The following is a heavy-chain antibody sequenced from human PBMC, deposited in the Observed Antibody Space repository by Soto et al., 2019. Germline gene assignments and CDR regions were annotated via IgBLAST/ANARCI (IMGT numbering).Heavy chain of an antibody. Sequence: SETLSLTCGVFAGSFSRYYWSWIRQPPGKGLEWIGEVNHSGSTNHNPSLKSRTTISVDTSKNQVSLKLSSVTAADTAVYYGTGARGYSYGYEFWGQGTLVTVSS. V-gene: IGHV4-34*04. CDR2: VNHSGST. J-gene: IGHJ4*02. CDR1: AGSFSRYY. D-gene: IGHD5-18*01. CDR3: TGARGYSYGYEF.